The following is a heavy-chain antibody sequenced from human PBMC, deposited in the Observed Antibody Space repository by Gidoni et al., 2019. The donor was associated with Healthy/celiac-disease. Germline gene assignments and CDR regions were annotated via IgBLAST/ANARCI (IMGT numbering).Heavy chain of an antibody. CDR1: GGSISRYY. D-gene: IGHD3-10*01. Sequence: QVQLQASGPGLVKHSETLSVACTVTGGSISRYYWSWIRQPPGKGLEWIGYIYYSGSTNYNPSLKSLFTISVDTSKNQFSLKLSSVTAADTAVYYCARHLKDVLLWFGEGGDAFDIWGQGTMVTVSS. V-gene: IGHV4-59*08. CDR3: ARHLKDVLLWFGEGGDAFDI. J-gene: IGHJ3*02. CDR2: IYYSGST.